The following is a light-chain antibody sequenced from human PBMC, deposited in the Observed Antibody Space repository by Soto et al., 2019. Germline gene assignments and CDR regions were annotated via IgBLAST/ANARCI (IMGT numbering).Light chain of an antibody. CDR3: QQYGSSPRT. CDR2: GAS. CDR1: QTVSISD. Sequence: EIVLTQSPGPLSLSPGERATLSCRASQTVSISDLAWYQQKPGQAPSLLVYGASSRATGTPDRFRSSGSGTDFTLTISRLEPEDFAVYYCQQYGSSPRTFGQGTKVEIK. V-gene: IGKV3-20*01. J-gene: IGKJ2*01.